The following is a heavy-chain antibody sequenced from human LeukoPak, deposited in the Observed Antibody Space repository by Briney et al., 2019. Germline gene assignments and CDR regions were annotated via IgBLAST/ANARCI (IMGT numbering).Heavy chain of an antibody. Sequence: PGGALRLSCSASGFTFRDSAMTWVRQAPGKGPEWVSLVSSSGGNTYYPDSVEGRFRVSRDNAKDTLYLQVNNLRAEDTAIYYCARDMELSTWGTGTMGSVSS. J-gene: IGHJ3*01. CDR3: ARDMELST. V-gene: IGHV3-23*01. D-gene: IGHD3-16*02. CDR1: GFTFRDSA. CDR2: VSSSGGNT.